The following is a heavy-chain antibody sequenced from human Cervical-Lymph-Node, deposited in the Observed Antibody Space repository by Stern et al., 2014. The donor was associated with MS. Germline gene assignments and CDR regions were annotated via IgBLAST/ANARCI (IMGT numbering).Heavy chain of an antibody. CDR2: IHDSGST. Sequence: QLVQSGPGLVKPSQTLSLTCTVSGGSISSSGYYWSWIRQPADKGLEWIGRIHDSGSTYYNPSLKSRVTISMDTAQNQFSLKLPSVTAADTAVYYCATTRWDLFTWNWFDPWGQGTLVTVSS. D-gene: IGHD1-26*01. J-gene: IGHJ5*02. CDR1: GGSISSSGYY. CDR3: ATTRWDLFTWNWFDP. V-gene: IGHV4-61*02.